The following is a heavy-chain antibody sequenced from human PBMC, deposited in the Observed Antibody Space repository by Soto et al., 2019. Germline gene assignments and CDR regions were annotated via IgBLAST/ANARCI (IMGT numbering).Heavy chain of an antibody. CDR3: ARTPDSNYYYYYYMDV. CDR2: ISAYNGNT. Sequence: ASVKVSCKASGYTFTSYGISWVRQAPGQGLEWMGWISAYNGNTNYAQKLQGRVTMTTDTSTSTAYMELRSLRSDDTAVYYCARTPDSNYYYYYYMDVWGKGTTVTVSS. CDR1: GYTFTSYG. V-gene: IGHV1-18*01. J-gene: IGHJ6*03.